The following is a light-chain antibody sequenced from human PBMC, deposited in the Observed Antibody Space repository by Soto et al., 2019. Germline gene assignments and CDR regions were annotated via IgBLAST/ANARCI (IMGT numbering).Light chain of an antibody. J-gene: IGLJ2*01. Sequence: QSALTQPASVSGSPGQSITISCTGTSDDVGGYNHVSWYQQHPGKAPKLMIFEVNNRPSGVSNRFSGSRSGNTASLTISGLQAEDEADYYCSSYRSGNTLVVFGGSTKLTVL. CDR1: SDDVGGYNH. CDR3: SSYRSGNTLVV. CDR2: EVN. V-gene: IGLV2-14*01.